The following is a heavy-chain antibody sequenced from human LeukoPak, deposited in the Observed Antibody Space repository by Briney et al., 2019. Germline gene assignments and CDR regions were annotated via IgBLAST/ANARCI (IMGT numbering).Heavy chain of an antibody. Sequence: TASETLSLTCTVSGGSISSSSYYWGWIRQPPGKGLEWIGSIYYSGSTYFNPSLKSRVTISVDTSKNEFSLKLSSVTAADTAVYYCARYSSSSFDYWGQGTLVTVSS. CDR3: ARYSSSSFDY. CDR1: GGSISSSSYY. CDR2: IYYSGST. J-gene: IGHJ4*02. D-gene: IGHD6-6*01. V-gene: IGHV4-39*01.